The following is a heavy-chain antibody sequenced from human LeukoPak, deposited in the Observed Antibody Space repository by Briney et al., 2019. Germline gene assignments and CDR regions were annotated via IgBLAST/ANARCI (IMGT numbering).Heavy chain of an antibody. V-gene: IGHV3-30*04. CDR3: ARVDCPSTSCSPFDY. CDR1: GFTFSTFI. J-gene: IGHJ4*02. D-gene: IGHD2-2*01. Sequence: GRSLRLSCAASGFTFSTFIMHWVRQAPGKGLEWVAVILYDGSTQYYADSVRGRFTASRDNSKDTLYLQMNSLRVEDTAVYYCARVDCPSTSCSPFDYWGQGTLVTVSS. CDR2: ILYDGSTQ.